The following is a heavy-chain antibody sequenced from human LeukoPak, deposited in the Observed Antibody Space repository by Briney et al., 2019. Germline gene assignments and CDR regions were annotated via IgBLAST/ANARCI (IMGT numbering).Heavy chain of an antibody. V-gene: IGHV3-11*06. D-gene: IGHD5-18*01. Sequence: GGSLRLSCAASGFTFSDSYMSWIRQAPGKGLEWISYISGSSSFTSYTGSVKGRFTISRDNAKNSLYLQMNSLAVEDTAVYYCARDPRGYSYGYLEHWGLGTLVTVSS. CDR2: ISGSSSFT. CDR1: GFTFSDSY. CDR3: ARDPRGYSYGYLEH. J-gene: IGHJ5*02.